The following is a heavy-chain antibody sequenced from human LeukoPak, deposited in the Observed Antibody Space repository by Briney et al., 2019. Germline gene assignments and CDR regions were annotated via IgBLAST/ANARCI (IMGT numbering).Heavy chain of an antibody. Sequence: ASVRVSCKASGYTFTTYGITWVRQAHGQGLEWMGWISAYNGNTNYAQKLQGRVTMTTDTSTSTAYMELRSLRSDDTAVYYCARALVDGYKELGYWGQGTLVTVSS. CDR3: ARALVDGYKELGY. CDR1: GYTFTTYG. J-gene: IGHJ4*02. D-gene: IGHD5-24*01. V-gene: IGHV1-18*01. CDR2: ISAYNGNT.